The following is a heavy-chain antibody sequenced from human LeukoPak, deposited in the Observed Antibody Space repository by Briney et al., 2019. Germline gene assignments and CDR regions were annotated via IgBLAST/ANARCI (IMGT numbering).Heavy chain of an antibody. CDR2: IHPSDGST. J-gene: IGHJ4*02. D-gene: IGHD6-6*01. V-gene: IGHV1-46*03. Sequence: SVKLPCNTSGHTFTNYYIHWVRHPPAQGREWMGIIHPSDGSTNYAQKFQHSVTIPRDASPSTVYMDLSSLRSEDTAVFYCARVGQLVFHYWGQGTLVTVAS. CDR1: GHTFTNYY. CDR3: ARVGQLVFHY.